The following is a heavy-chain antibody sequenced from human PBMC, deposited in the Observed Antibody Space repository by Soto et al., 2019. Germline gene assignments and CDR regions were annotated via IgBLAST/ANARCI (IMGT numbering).Heavy chain of an antibody. CDR3: ARDRRNRNFFDY. CDR1: GFTFSGSA. CDR2: IRSKANSYAT. D-gene: IGHD1-1*01. J-gene: IGHJ4*02. V-gene: IGHV3-73*01. Sequence: PGGSLRLSCAASGFTFSGSAMHWVRQASGKGLEWVGRIRSKANSYATAYAASVKGRFTISRDDSKNTAYLQMNSLKTEDTAVYYCARDRRNRNFFDYWGQGTLVTVSS.